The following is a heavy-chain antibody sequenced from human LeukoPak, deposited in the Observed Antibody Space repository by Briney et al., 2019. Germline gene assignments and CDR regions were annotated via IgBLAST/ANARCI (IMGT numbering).Heavy chain of an antibody. Sequence: PGGSLRLSCAASGFTFSSYGMHWVRQAPGKGLEWVAVIWYDGSNKYYADSVKGRFTISRDNSKNTLYLQMNSLRAEDTAVYYCARLAAAGENTENFDYWGQGTLVTVSS. CDR1: GFTFSSYG. D-gene: IGHD6-13*01. CDR3: ARLAAAGENTENFDY. CDR2: IWYDGSNK. J-gene: IGHJ4*02. V-gene: IGHV3-33*01.